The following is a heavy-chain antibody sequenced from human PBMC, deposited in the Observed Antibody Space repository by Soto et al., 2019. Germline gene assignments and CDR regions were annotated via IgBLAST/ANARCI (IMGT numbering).Heavy chain of an antibody. CDR3: ATSLSTIAARPDY. V-gene: IGHV1-2*02. J-gene: IGHJ4*02. D-gene: IGHD6-6*01. Sequence: QVQLVQSGAVVKKPGASVKVSCTSSGYTFTDYFIHWVRQAPGQGLEWMGYINPNTGGTNYAQKFQGRVTMARDTSITSAYMELSWLTSDDTAVYYCATSLSTIAARPDYWGQGTLVTVSS. CDR2: INPNTGGT. CDR1: GYTFTDYF.